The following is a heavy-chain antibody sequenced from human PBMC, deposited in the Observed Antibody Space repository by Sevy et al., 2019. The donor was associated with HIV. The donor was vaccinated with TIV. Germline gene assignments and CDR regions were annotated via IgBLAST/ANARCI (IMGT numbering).Heavy chain of an antibody. Sequence: GGSLRLSCAASGFTFSDAWMSWVRQAPGKGLEWVGRFEPKTDGETTDYAAPVKGRFTISRDDSKTTLYLQMNSLKTEDTAVYYCTTTVTTPWAFDYWGQGTLVTVSS. CDR2: FEPKTDGETT. CDR3: TTTVTTPWAFDY. D-gene: IGHD4-17*01. J-gene: IGHJ4*02. CDR1: GFTFSDAW. V-gene: IGHV3-15*04.